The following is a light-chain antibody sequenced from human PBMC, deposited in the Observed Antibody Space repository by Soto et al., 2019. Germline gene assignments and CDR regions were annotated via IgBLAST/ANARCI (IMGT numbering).Light chain of an antibody. CDR2: GAS. J-gene: IGKJ3*01. CDR3: QQRSSGPFT. V-gene: IGKV3-11*01. CDR1: RSIGTY. Sequence: EIVLTQSPATLSLSPGERATLSCRASRSIGTYLAWYQQKPGQAPRLLMYGASNRATGIPARFSGSGSATDFPLTISSLEPADFAVYYCQQRSSGPFTFGPGTKVDIK.